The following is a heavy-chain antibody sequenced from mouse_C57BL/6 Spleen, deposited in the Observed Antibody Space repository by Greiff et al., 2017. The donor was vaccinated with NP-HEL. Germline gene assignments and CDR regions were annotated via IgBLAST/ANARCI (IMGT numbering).Heavy chain of an antibody. CDR1: GFTFSDYG. CDR3: ERRDFITTRGDAMDY. CDR2: ISSGSSTI. V-gene: IGHV5-17*01. D-gene: IGHD1-1*01. Sequence: EVKLMESGGGLVKPGGSLKLSCAASGFTFSDYGMHWVRQAPEKGLEWVAYISSGSSTIYYADTVKGRFTISRDNAKNTLFLQMTSLRSEDTAMYYWERRDFITTRGDAMDYWGQGTSVTVSS. J-gene: IGHJ4*01.